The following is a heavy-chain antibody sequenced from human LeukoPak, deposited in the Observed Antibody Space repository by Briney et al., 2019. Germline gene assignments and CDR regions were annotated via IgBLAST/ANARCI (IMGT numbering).Heavy chain of an antibody. CDR3: ARNCGSSGQYYYYYYMDV. CDR1: GGSISSSSYY. Sequence: PSETLSLTCTVSGGSISSSSYYWGWIRQPPGKGLEWIGSIYHSGSTYYNPSLKSRVTISVDTSKNQFSLKLSSVTAADTAVYYCARNCGSSGQYYYYYYMDVWGKGTTVTVSS. D-gene: IGHD3-22*01. J-gene: IGHJ6*03. CDR2: IYHSGST. V-gene: IGHV4-39*07.